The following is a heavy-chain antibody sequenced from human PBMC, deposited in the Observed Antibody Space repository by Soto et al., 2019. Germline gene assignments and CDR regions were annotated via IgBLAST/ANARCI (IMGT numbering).Heavy chain of an antibody. Sequence: QVQLVQSGAEVRRPGSSVRVSCKASGGTFSSSTISWVRQAPGHGLEWVGGITPIFGKANYAQKFQGRVTITADESTSTAYMELSSLRSEDTALYFCARGWGSDSTTYYYAYWGQGTSVTVSS. CDR2: ITPIFGKA. D-gene: IGHD3-22*01. CDR3: ARGWGSDSTTYYYAY. V-gene: IGHV1-69*01. CDR1: GGTFSSST. J-gene: IGHJ1*01.